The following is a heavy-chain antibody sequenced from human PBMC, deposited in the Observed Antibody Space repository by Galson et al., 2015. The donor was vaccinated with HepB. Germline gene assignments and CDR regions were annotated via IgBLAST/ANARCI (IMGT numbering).Heavy chain of an antibody. CDR2: ISSSSSYI. CDR1: GFTFSSYS. V-gene: IGHV3-21*01. Sequence: SLRLSCAASGFTFSSYSMNWVRQAPGKGLEWVSSISSSSSYIYYADSVKGRFTISRDNAKNSLYLQMNSLRAEDTAVYYCAKGGRLEVGYYYGMDVWGQGTTVTVSS. D-gene: IGHD6-19*01. J-gene: IGHJ6*02. CDR3: AKGGRLEVGYYYGMDV.